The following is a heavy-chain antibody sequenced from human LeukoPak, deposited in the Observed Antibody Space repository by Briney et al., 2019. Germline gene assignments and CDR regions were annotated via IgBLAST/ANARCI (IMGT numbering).Heavy chain of an antibody. CDR1: GFTFSSQT. D-gene: IGHD3-22*01. CDR3: AMYYDSSGYIFDY. V-gene: IGHV3-23*01. J-gene: IGHJ4*02. Sequence: GGSLRLSCAASGFTFSSQTMSWVRLAPGKGLEWVSGISGGGQSSYYADSVKGRFTVSRDNSKNTLYLQMNSLRAEDTAVYYCAMYYDSSGYIFDYWGQGTLVTVSS. CDR2: ISGGGQSS.